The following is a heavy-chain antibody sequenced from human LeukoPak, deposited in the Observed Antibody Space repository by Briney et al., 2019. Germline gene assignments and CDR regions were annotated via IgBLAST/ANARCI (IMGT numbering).Heavy chain of an antibody. CDR3: ARDPVTTAASFDY. J-gene: IGHJ4*02. CDR2: ISSSGSTI. CDR1: GFTFSSYE. V-gene: IGHV3-48*03. D-gene: IGHD4-17*01. Sequence: GGSLRLSCAASGFTFSSYEMNWVRQAPGKGLEWVSYISSSGSTIYYADSVKGRFTISRDNAKNSLYLQMNSLRAEDTAVYYCARDPVTTAASFDYWGQGTLVTVSS.